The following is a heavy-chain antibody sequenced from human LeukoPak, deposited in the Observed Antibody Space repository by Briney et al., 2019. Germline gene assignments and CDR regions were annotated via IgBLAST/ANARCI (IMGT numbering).Heavy chain of an antibody. CDR3: ARVYCSSTSCPYYYYYMDV. Sequence: GGSLRLSCAASGFTFSDYYMSWIRQALGKGLEWVSYISSSGSTIYYADSVKGRFTISRDNAKNSLYLQMNSLRAEDTAVYYCARVYCSSTSCPYYYYYMDVWGKGTTVTVSS. V-gene: IGHV3-11*04. CDR1: GFTFSDYY. CDR2: ISSSGSTI. J-gene: IGHJ6*03. D-gene: IGHD2-2*01.